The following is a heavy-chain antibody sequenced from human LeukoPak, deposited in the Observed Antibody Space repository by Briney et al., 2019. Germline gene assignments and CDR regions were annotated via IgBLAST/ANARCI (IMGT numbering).Heavy chain of an antibody. CDR2: IYHSGST. V-gene: IGHV4-4*02. Sequence: PSGTLSLTCAVSGGSISSSNWWSWVRQPPGKGLEWIGEIYHSGSTNYNPSLKSRGTMSVDTSKNQFSLTLSSVTAADTAVYYCARYSGIYSYFDSWGQGTLVTVSS. J-gene: IGHJ4*02. CDR3: ARYSGIYSYFDS. D-gene: IGHD3-22*01. CDR1: GGSISSSNW.